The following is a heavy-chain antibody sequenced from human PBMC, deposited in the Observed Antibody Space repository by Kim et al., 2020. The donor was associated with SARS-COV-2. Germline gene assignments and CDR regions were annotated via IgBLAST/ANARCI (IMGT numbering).Heavy chain of an antibody. CDR3: AKDLGDCCGMDV. D-gene: IGHD7-27*01. J-gene: IGHJ6*02. Sequence: YAVSMHGRITIASDNSKHTLYLQMNSLRADDTAVYCCAKDLGDCCGMDVWGQGTTVTVSS. V-gene: IGHV3-23*01.